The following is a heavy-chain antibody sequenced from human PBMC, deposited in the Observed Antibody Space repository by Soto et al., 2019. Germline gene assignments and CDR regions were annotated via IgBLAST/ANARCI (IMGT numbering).Heavy chain of an antibody. CDR1: GFTVSSNF. CDR2: VFSDGTT. CDR3: ARELTYHYMEV. J-gene: IGHJ6*03. V-gene: IGHV3-66*01. Sequence: PGGSLRLSCAASGFTVSSNFMSWLRQAPGMGLEWVADVFSDGTTHYTDSVRGRFSISRDHSKNTVYLQMSSLRVEDTAVYFCARELTYHYMEVWGEGTSVTVSS. D-gene: IGHD7-27*01.